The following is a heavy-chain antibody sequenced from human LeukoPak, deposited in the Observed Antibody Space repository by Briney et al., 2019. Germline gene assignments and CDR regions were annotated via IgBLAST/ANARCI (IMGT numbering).Heavy chain of an antibody. D-gene: IGHD6-19*01. CDR1: GFTFSSYS. CDR3: ARDEGGRRRQWLAVYYYYGMDV. Sequence: GGSLRLSCAASGFTFSSYSMNWVRQAPGKGLEWVSYISSSSSTIYYADSVKGRFTISRDNAKNSLYLQMNSLRAEDTAVYYCARDEGGRRRQWLAVYYYYGMDVWGQGTTVTVSS. J-gene: IGHJ6*02. V-gene: IGHV3-48*04. CDR2: ISSSSSTI.